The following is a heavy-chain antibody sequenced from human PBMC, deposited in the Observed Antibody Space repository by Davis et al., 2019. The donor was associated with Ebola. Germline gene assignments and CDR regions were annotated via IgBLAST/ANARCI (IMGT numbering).Heavy chain of an antibody. V-gene: IGHV4-59*12. J-gene: IGHJ4*02. CDR3: ARGRGSGSYYRFDY. CDR2: IYYSGST. D-gene: IGHD1-26*01. Sequence: GSLRLSCTVSGGSISSYYWSWIRQPPGKGLEWIGYIYYSGSTNYNPSLKSRVTISVDTSKNQFSLKLSSVTAADTAVYYCARGRGSGSYYRFDYWGQGTLVTVSS. CDR1: GGSISSYY.